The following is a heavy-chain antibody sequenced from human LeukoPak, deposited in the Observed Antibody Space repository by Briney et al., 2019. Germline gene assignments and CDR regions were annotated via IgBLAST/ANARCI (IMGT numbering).Heavy chain of an antibody. CDR1: GYTFTSYG. J-gene: IGHJ6*02. CDR2: ISAYNGNT. V-gene: IGHV1-18*01. D-gene: IGHD3-16*01. CDR3: ARGLSSGPYYYYYYGMDV. Sequence: ASVKVSCRASGYTFTSYGISWVRQAPGQGLEWMGWISAYNGNTNYAQKLQGRVAMTTDTSTSTAYMELRSLRSDDTAVYYCARGLSSGPYYYYYYGMDVWGQGTTVTVSS.